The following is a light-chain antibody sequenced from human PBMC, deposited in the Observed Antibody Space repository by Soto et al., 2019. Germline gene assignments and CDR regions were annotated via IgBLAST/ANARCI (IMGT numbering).Light chain of an antibody. Sequence: DFVMTQSPDSLAVSLGETATINCKSSQSVFYSSNNMNYLSWYQQKPGQPPKLLIYLASTRKSGVPDRISGSGSGTDFTLTSSSLQAEDAAVYYCQQYYSIPLTYGGGTKVEIK. CDR3: QQYYSIPLT. CDR2: LAS. V-gene: IGKV4-1*01. J-gene: IGKJ4*01. CDR1: QSVFYSSNNMNY.